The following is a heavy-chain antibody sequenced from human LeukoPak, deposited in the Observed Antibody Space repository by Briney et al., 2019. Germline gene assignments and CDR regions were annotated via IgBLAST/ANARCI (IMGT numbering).Heavy chain of an antibody. CDR1: GFTFSSYA. CDR3: ARRNDFGAFDI. V-gene: IGHV3-30*01. J-gene: IGHJ3*02. Sequence: GGSLRLSCAASGFTFSSYAMHWVRQAPGKGLEWVAVISYDGSNKYYADSVKGRFTISRDNSKNTLYLQMNSLRAEDTAVYYCARRNDFGAFDIWGQGTMVTVSS. D-gene: IGHD4/OR15-4a*01. CDR2: ISYDGSNK.